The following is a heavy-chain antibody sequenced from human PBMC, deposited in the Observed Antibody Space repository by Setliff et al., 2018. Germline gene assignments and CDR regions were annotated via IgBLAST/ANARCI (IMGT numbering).Heavy chain of an antibody. D-gene: IGHD2-2*01. CDR3: ATGVFFLGYCSSTSCQLDY. J-gene: IGHJ4*02. V-gene: IGHV1-24*01. CDR1: GYTLTELS. CDR2: FDPEDGET. Sequence: ASVKVSCKVSGYTLTELSMHWVRQAPGKGLEWMGGFDPEDGETIYAQKFQGRVTMTEDTSTDTAYMELSSLRSEDTAVYYCATGVFFLGYCSSTSCQLDYWGQGTLVTVPS.